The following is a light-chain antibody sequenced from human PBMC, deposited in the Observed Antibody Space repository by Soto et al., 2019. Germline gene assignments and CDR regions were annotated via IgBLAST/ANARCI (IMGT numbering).Light chain of an antibody. CDR1: QLFSSN. CDR3: QQRA. V-gene: IGKV3-15*01. J-gene: IGKJ1*01. Sequence: EIVMKQSPATLYVSTGESVTLSCRASQLFSSNLAWYQRRPGQAPRLLIYGSSTRATGVPPRFSGSASGTEFTLTISSLEPEDFAGYYGQQRAFGQGTKVDIK. CDR2: GSS.